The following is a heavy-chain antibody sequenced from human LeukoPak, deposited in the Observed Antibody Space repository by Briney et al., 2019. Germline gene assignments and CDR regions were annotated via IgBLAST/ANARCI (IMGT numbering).Heavy chain of an antibody. CDR2: INHSGST. CDR1: GGSFSGYY. Sequence: SETLSLTCAVYGGSFSGYYWSWIRLPPGKGLEWIGEINHSGSTNYNPSLKSRVTISVDTSKNQFSLKLSSVTAADTAVYYCARGRGWYGGNSRTAYYYYGMDVWGQGTTVTVSS. CDR3: ARGRGWYGGNSRTAYYYYGMDV. J-gene: IGHJ6*02. V-gene: IGHV4-34*01. D-gene: IGHD6-19*01.